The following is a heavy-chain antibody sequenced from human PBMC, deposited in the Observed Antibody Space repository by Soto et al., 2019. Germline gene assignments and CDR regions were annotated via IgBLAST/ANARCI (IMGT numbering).Heavy chain of an antibody. J-gene: IGHJ1*01. CDR1: GGSISSYY. CDR2: INYSGST. D-gene: IGHD3-22*01. V-gene: IGHV4-59*01. CDR3: ARVSYASSGYYYCQH. Sequence: SETLSLTCTVSGGSISSYYWSWIRQPPGKGLEWIAYINYSGSTNYNPSLKSRVTISVDTSKNQFSLKLSSVTAADTAVYYCARVSYASSGYYYCQHWGQGTLVTVSS.